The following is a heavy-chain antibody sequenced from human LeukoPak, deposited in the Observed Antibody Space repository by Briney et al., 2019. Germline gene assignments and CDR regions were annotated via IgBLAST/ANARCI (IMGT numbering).Heavy chain of an antibody. V-gene: IGHV4-4*07. CDR2: IYTSGST. D-gene: IGHD2/OR15-2a*01. Sequence: PSETLSLTCTVSGGSISSYYWSWIRQPAGKGLEWIGHIYTSGSTNYNPSLKSRVTMSVDTSKNQFSLKLSSVTAADTAVYYYARVDTTGYYYYYGVDVWGQGTTVTVSS. J-gene: IGHJ6*02. CDR3: ARVDTTGYYYYYGVDV. CDR1: GGSISSYY.